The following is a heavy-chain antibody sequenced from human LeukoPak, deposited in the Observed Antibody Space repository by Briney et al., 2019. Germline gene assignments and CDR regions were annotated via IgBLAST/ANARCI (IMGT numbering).Heavy chain of an antibody. Sequence: GGSLRLSCAASGFTVSSNYMSWVRQAPGKGLEWVANIKQDGSEKYYVDSVKGRFTISRDNAKNSLYLQMNSLRAEDTAVYYCARESVVISYWGQGTLVTVSS. CDR2: IKQDGSEK. CDR3: ARESVVISY. J-gene: IGHJ4*02. D-gene: IGHD3-22*01. V-gene: IGHV3-7*01. CDR1: GFTVSSNY.